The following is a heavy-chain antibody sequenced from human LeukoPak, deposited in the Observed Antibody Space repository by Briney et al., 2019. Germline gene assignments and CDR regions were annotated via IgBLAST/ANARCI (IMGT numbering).Heavy chain of an antibody. J-gene: IGHJ4*02. Sequence: GGSLRPSCAASGFTFNNYAMSWVRQAPGKGLEWVSVISGSGGITYNEDSVKGRLTISRDNSKNTLYLQMNSLRAEDTAVYYCALGESTRPFDYWGQGTLVTVSS. V-gene: IGHV3-23*01. D-gene: IGHD3-10*01. CDR1: GFTFNNYA. CDR2: ISGSGGIT. CDR3: ALGESTRPFDY.